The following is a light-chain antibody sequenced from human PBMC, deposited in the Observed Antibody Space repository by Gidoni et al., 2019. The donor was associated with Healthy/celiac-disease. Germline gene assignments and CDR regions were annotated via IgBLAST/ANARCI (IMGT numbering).Light chain of an antibody. CDR1: SSAVGGYNY. CDR2: EVS. CDR3: SSYTSSSTLYV. Sequence: QSALTQPASVSGSPGQSLTISCTVTSSAVGGYNYVSWYQQHPGKAPKLMIYEVSNRPSGVSNRFSGAKSGNTASLTISGLQAEDEADYYCSSYTSSSTLYVFGTGTKVTVL. J-gene: IGLJ1*01. V-gene: IGLV2-14*01.